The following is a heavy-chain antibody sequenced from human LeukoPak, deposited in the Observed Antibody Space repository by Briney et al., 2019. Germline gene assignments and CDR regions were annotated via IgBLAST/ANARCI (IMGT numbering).Heavy chain of an antibody. J-gene: IGHJ4*02. D-gene: IGHD5-24*01. CDR3: ARRRRDGYYTDYFDY. CDR2: IYPGDSDT. V-gene: IGHV5-51*01. CDR1: GYSFTSYW. Sequence: GESLKISCKGSGYSFTSYWIGWVRQMPGKGLEWMGIIYPGDSDTRYSPSFQGQVTISADKSISTAYLQWSSLKASDTATYYCARRRRDGYYTDYFDYWGQGTLVTVSS.